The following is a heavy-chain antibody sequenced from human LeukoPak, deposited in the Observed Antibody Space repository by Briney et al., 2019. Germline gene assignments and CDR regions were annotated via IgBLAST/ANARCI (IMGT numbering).Heavy chain of an antibody. CDR2: ITSSGSYR. D-gene: IGHD5-12*01. V-gene: IGHV3-21*01. CDR3: ASENIVGTSGALFDY. J-gene: IGHJ4*02. CDR1: GFTFSRHA. Sequence: GALRLSCAASGFTFSRHAMNCVRQAPGKGLEWVSSITSSGSYRYHSDSVKGRFTISRDNAKNSLYLQMNSLRVEDTAVYYCASENIVGTSGALFDYWGQGTLVTVSS.